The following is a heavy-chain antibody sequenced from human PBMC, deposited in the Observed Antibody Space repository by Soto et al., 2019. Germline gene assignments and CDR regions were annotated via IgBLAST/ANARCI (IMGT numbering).Heavy chain of an antibody. D-gene: IGHD3-10*01. CDR1: GDSISDDY. V-gene: IGHV4-59*08. Sequence: ETLSLTCTVSGDSISDDYWTWIRQPPGKALEWIGYVYYSGSTSYNPSFKSRVTIAVDTSKTQFSLKLNSVTAADTAVYYCARVRTTLDFYYYYMDVWGIGTTVTVSS. J-gene: IGHJ6*03. CDR2: VYYSGST. CDR3: ARVRTTLDFYYYYMDV.